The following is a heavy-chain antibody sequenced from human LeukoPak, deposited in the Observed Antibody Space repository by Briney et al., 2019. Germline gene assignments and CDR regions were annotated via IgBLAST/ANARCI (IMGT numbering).Heavy chain of an antibody. J-gene: IGHJ6*03. D-gene: IGHD2-2*01. Sequence: SVKVSCKASGGTFSSYAISWVRQAPGQGLEWMGGIIPIFGTANYAQKFQGRVTITTDESTSTAYMGLSSLRSEDTAVYYCARHQGLYCSSTSCYAPYYYYMDVWGKGTTVTVSS. V-gene: IGHV1-69*05. CDR1: GGTFSSYA. CDR2: IIPIFGTA. CDR3: ARHQGLYCSSTSCYAPYYYYMDV.